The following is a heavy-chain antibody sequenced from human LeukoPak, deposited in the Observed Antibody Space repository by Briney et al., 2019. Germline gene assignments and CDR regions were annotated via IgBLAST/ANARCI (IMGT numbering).Heavy chain of an antibody. J-gene: IGHJ2*01. Sequence: PGGFLRLSCAAPGFTFSDYYMSWIRQAPGKGLEWVSYISSSGSTIYYADSVKGRFTTSRDNAKNSLYLQMNSLRAEDTAVYYCARATERIAAAGPYWYFDLWGRGTLVTVSS. D-gene: IGHD6-13*01. V-gene: IGHV3-11*01. CDR3: ARATERIAAAGPYWYFDL. CDR2: ISSSGSTI. CDR1: GFTFSDYY.